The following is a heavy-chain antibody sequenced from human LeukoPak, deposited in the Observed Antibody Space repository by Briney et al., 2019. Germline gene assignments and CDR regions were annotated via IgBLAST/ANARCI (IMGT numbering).Heavy chain of an antibody. CDR3: AHSRGDDSGYDLGQEVWFDP. CDR2: IYWDDDK. V-gene: IGHV2-5*02. Sequence: SGPTLVKPTQTLTLTCTFSGFSLSTSGVGVGWIRQPPGKALEWLALIYWDDDKRYSPSLKSRLTITKDTSKNQVVLTMTNMDPVDTATYYCAHSRGDDSGYDLGQEVWFDPWGQGTLVTVSS. D-gene: IGHD5-12*01. CDR1: GFSLSTSGVG. J-gene: IGHJ5*02.